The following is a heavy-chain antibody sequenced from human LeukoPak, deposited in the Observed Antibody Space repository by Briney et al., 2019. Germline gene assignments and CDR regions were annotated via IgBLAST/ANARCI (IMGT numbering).Heavy chain of an antibody. J-gene: IGHJ5*02. CDR1: GGSISCGGYY. D-gene: IGHD2-15*01. V-gene: IGHV4-31*03. CDR2: IYYSGST. Sequence: SETLSLTCTVSGGSISCGGYYWSWIRQHPGKGLEWIGYIYYSGSTYYNPSLKSRVTISVDTSKNQFSLKLSSVIAADTAVYYCARGTNCSGGSCYSPWFDPWGQGTLVTVSS. CDR3: ARGTNCSGGSCYSPWFDP.